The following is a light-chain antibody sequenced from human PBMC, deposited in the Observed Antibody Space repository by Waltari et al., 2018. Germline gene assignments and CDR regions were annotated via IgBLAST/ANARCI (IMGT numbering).Light chain of an antibody. J-gene: IGLJ3*02. CDR1: SLRTSY. CDR2: GKE. CDR3: QSRNGRNNEVV. Sequence: SSELTQGPAVSVALGQTVKITCQGDSLRTSYASWYQLKPGQAPVLVLFGKEKRPSGIPDRFSGYSSGTTSSLTITGAQAEDEADYYCQSRNGRNNEVVFGGGTKLTVL. V-gene: IGLV3-19*01.